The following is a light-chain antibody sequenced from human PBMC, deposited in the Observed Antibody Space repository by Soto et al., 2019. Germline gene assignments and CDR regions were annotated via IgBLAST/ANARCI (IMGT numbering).Light chain of an antibody. Sequence: DIVMTQSPDSLAVSLGERAIINCKSSQSVLYSSKNKNYLAWYQQKPGQPPKLLIYWASTRESGVPDRFSGGGSGTDFTLTISSLQAEDVAVYYCQQYYSIPYTFGQGTKLEIK. CDR1: QSVLYSSKNKNY. J-gene: IGKJ2*01. V-gene: IGKV4-1*01. CDR3: QQYYSIPYT. CDR2: WAS.